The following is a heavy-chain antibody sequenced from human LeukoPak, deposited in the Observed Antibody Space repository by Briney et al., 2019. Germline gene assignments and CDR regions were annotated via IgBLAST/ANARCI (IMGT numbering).Heavy chain of an antibody. CDR2: IRSKANSYAT. D-gene: IGHD3-10*01. J-gene: IGHJ3*02. CDR1: GFTFSGSA. CDR3: ARSPGWFGTLGAFDT. Sequence: GGSLRLSCAASGFTFSGSAMHWVRQASGKGLEWVGRIRSKANSYATAYAASVKGRFTISRDDSKNTAYLQMNSLKTEDTAVYYCARSPGWFGTLGAFDTWGQGTMVTVSS. V-gene: IGHV3-73*01.